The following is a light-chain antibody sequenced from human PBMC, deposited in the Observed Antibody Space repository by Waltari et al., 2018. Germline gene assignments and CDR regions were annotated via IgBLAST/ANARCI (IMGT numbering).Light chain of an antibody. CDR1: QSISTW. J-gene: IGKJ1*01. V-gene: IGKV1-5*03. CDR3: QQYKTYWT. CDR2: KAS. Sequence: DIQMTQSPSTLSASVGDRVTITCRASQSISTWLVWYQQKPGKATNLLIYKASALESGVPSRVSGSGSGTEFTLTSSSLQPDDFATYYCQQYKTYWTFGQGTKVEIK.